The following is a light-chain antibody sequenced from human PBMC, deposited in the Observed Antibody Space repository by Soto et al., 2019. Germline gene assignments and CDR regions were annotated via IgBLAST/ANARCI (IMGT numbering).Light chain of an antibody. CDR2: RSS. V-gene: IGKV1-39*01. CDR3: QQTFRPYVS. Sequence: DVQMTQSPSSLSVSIGDRVIITCRASQSISTYLNWYQYKPGKAPRLVIFRSSTLQSGVPSRFSGRGSGTDFTLTISRLQPEDFATDFCQQTFRPYVSFGGGTRVEI. CDR1: QSISTY. J-gene: IGKJ4*01.